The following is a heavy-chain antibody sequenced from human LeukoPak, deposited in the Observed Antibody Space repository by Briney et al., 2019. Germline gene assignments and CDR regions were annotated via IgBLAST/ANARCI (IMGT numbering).Heavy chain of an antibody. CDR1: GFHFSAHG. Sequence: PGGSLRLSCAASGFHFSAHGMNWIRQAPGKGLEWVSGISPSGDITYYADSVMGRFTISRDNRKSTVSLQMNSLRAEDTALYYCARDLDWGAFDVWGQGRMVTVSS. V-gene: IGHV3-23*01. CDR2: ISPSGDIT. J-gene: IGHJ3*01. D-gene: IGHD3/OR15-3a*01. CDR3: ARDLDWGAFDV.